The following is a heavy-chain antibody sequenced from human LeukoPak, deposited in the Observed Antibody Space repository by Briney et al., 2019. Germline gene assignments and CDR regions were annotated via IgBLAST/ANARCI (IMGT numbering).Heavy chain of an antibody. CDR3: ARDPPRNYYDSSGYGFDY. V-gene: IGHV1-69*13. CDR2: IIPIFGTA. J-gene: IGHJ4*02. CDR1: GGTFSSYA. D-gene: IGHD3-22*01. Sequence: SVKVSCKASGGTFSSYAISWVRQAPGQGPEWMGGIIPIFGTANYAQKFQGRVTITADESTSTAYMELSSLRSEDTAVYYCARDPPRNYYDSSGYGFDYWGQGTLVTVSS.